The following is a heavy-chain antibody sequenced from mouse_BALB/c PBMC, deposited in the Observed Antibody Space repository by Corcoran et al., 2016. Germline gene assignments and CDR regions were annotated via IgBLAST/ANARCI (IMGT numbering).Heavy chain of an antibody. Sequence: DVQLQESGPGLVKPSQSLSLTCSVTGYSITSGYYWNWIRQFPGNKLEWMGYISYDGSNNYNPSLKNRISITRDTSKNQFFLKLNSVTTEDTATYYGARDLDDGYYPFAYGGQGTLVTVSA. V-gene: IGHV3-6*02. CDR1: GYSITSGYY. CDR3: ARDLDDGYYPFAY. CDR2: ISYDGSN. J-gene: IGHJ3*01. D-gene: IGHD2-3*01.